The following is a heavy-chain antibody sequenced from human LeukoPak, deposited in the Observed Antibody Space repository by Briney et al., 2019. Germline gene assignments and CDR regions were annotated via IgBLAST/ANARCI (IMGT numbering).Heavy chain of an antibody. V-gene: IGHV3-21*01. CDR2: ISSSSSYI. CDR3: TRYDSSRFDP. D-gene: IGHD5-12*01. J-gene: IGHJ5*02. Sequence: KAGGSLRLSCAASGFTFSSYSMNWVRQAPGKGMEWVSSISSSSSYIYYADSVKGRFTISRDNSRNTMDLQMNSLGGEDTAVYHCTRYDSSRFDPWGQGTVVTVSS. CDR1: GFTFSSYS.